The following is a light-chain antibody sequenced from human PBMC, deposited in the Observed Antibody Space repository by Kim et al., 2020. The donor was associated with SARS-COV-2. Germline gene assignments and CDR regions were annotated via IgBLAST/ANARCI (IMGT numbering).Light chain of an antibody. J-gene: IGLJ2*01. CDR1: SLRRYY. CDR2: GKN. Sequence: SSELTQDPAVSVALGQTVRITCQGDSLRRYYASWYQQKPGQAPVLVIYGKNNRPSGIPDRFSCSSSGNTAFLTVTGVQAEEEADYYCQSRDSSGKVVFGGGTQLTVL. CDR3: QSRDSSGKVV. V-gene: IGLV3-19*01.